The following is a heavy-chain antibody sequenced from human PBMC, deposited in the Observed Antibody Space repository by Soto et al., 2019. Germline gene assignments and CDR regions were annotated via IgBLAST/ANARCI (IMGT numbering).Heavy chain of an antibody. CDR2: IIPILGIA. CDR1: GGTFSSYT. J-gene: IGHJ4*02. V-gene: IGHV1-69*04. D-gene: IGHD2-15*01. Sequence: GASVKVSCKASGGTFSSYTISWVRQALGQGLEWMGRIIPILGIANYAQKFQGRVTITADKSTSTAYMELSSLRSEDTAVYYCARDHCSGGSCLGYWGQGTLVTVSS. CDR3: ARDHCSGGSCLGY.